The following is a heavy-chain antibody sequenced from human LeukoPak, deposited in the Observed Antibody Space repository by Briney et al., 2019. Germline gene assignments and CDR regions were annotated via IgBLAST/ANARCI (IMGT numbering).Heavy chain of an antibody. J-gene: IGHJ4*02. D-gene: IGHD2-15*01. V-gene: IGHV4-39*01. CDR2: IYYSRST. CDR3: ARHHIVVVVAALFDY. Sequence: SETLSLTCTVSGGSISSSSYYWGWIRQPPGKGLEWIGSIYYSRSTYYNPSLKTRVTISVDTSKNQFSLKLSSVTAADTAVYYCARHHIVVVVAALFDYWGQGTLVTVSS. CDR1: GGSISSSSYY.